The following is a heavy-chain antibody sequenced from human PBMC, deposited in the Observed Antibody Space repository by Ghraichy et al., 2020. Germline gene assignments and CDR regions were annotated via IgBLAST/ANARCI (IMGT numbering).Heavy chain of an antibody. CDR1: GFTFSGFS. V-gene: IGHV3-48*02. J-gene: IGHJ6*02. D-gene: IGHD4-23*01. CDR2: ITSSSRTI. Sequence: LSLTCAASGFTFSGFSMNWVRQAPGKGLEWLSYITSSSRTISYADSVKGRFTISRDNAKNSLYLEMKSLTDEDTAVYYCARGSRVVRFFYYDGMDVWGQGTSVTVSS. CDR3: ARGSRVVRFFYYDGMDV.